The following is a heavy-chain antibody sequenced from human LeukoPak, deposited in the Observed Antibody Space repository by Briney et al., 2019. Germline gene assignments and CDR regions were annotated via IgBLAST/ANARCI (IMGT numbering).Heavy chain of an antibody. V-gene: IGHV3-23*01. CDR1: GITFSNYA. CDR3: AGRPTGYSSGYIH. CDR2: ISGSAHKI. D-gene: IGHD5-18*01. J-gene: IGHJ4*02. Sequence: GGSLRLSCVASGITFSNYAVSWVRQAPEKGLDWVSVISGSAHKIRYADSEKGRFTISRDNSENIVYLQMNNLRVEDTAVYYCAGRPTGYSSGYIHWGQGTLVTVSS.